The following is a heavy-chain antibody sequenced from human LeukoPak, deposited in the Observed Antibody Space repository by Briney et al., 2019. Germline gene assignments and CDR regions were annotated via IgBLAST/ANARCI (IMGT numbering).Heavy chain of an antibody. J-gene: IGHJ4*02. CDR1: GYTFTSYD. CDR2: MNPNSGNT. CDR3: ARTAMVVERKFDY. Sequence: ASVTVSCQASGYTFTSYDINWVRQPTGQGLEWMGWMNPNSGNTGYAQKFQGRVTMTRNTSISTAYMELSSLRSEDTAVYYCARTAMVVERKFDYWGQGTLVTVSS. D-gene: IGHD2-15*01. V-gene: IGHV1-8*01.